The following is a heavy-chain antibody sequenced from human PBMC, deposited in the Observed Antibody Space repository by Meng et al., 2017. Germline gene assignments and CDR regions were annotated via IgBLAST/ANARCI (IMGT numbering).Heavy chain of an antibody. J-gene: IGHJ4*02. D-gene: IGHD3/OR15-3a*01. CDR3: ARESRDYYFDY. Sequence: QFKPLRAGGRVKQPGASVKAICKASGSTFTSYGISWVRQAPGQGLELMGWISAYNGNTNYAQKPQGRVTMTTDTSTSTAYMELRSLRSDDTAVYYCARESRDYYFDYWGQGTLVTVSS. CDR2: ISAYNGNT. V-gene: IGHV1-18*01. CDR1: GSTFTSYG.